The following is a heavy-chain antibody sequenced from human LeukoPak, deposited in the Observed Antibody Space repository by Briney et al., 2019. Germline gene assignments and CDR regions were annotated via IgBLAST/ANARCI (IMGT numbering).Heavy chain of an antibody. CDR1: GGSLSGDY. V-gene: IGHV4-34*01. CDR2: VNHSGST. CDR3: ARVQRGGLDY. J-gene: IGHJ4*02. D-gene: IGHD2-15*01. Sequence: SETLSRTCAVGGGSLSGDYWSWIRQPPGNGLAWIGEVNHSGSTNYNPSLKSRVTISVETYKTQFSLTLSSVTAADPAVYYCARVQRGGLDYWGQGTLVTASS.